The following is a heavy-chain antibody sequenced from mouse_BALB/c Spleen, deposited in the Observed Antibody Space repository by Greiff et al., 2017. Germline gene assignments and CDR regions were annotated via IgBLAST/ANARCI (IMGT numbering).Heavy chain of an antibody. Sequence: DVHLVESGGGLVQPGGSLKLSCAASGFTFSSYTMSWVRQTPEKRLEWVAYISNGGGSTYYPDTVKGRFTISRDNAKNTLYLQMSSLKSEDTAMYYCARHGRAGYAMDYWGQGTSVTVSS. CDR1: GFTFSSYT. CDR3: ARHGRAGYAMDY. CDR2: ISNGGGST. J-gene: IGHJ4*01. D-gene: IGHD3-3*01. V-gene: IGHV5-12-2*01.